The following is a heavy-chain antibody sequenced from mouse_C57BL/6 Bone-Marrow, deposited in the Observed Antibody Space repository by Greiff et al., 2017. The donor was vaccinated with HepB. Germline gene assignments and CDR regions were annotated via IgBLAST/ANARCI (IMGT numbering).Heavy chain of an antibody. Sequence: EVQLQQSGAELVRPGASVKLSCTASGFNIKDDYMHWVKQRPEQGLEWIGWIDPENGDTEYASKFQGKATITADTSSNTAYLQLSSLTSEDTAVYYCTTPYDYDPYWYFDVWGTGTTVTVFS. D-gene: IGHD2-4*01. CDR1: GFNIKDDY. V-gene: IGHV14-4*01. J-gene: IGHJ1*03. CDR3: TTPYDYDPYWYFDV. CDR2: IDPENGDT.